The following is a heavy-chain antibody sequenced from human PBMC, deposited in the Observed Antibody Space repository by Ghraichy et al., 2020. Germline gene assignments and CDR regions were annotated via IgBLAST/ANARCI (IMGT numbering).Heavy chain of an antibody. J-gene: IGHJ4*02. CDR1: GFTFSSHW. Sequence: LSLTCEASGFTFSSHWTAWSRQAPGKGLGWVANIQQDGGGGYYVDSVKGRFTIHKDNAQKSLYMQMNGLRVEDSAVYYCARNDRDYGDYGNDYWGQGTLVTVSS. V-gene: IGHV3-7*01. CDR3: ARNDRDYGDYGNDY. D-gene: IGHD4-17*01. CDR2: IQQDGGGG.